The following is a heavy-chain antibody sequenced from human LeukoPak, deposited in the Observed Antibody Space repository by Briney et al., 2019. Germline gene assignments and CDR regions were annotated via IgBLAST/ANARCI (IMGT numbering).Heavy chain of an antibody. D-gene: IGHD3-22*01. V-gene: IGHV4-39*01. CDR1: GGSISSSSYY. CDR2: IYYSGST. J-gene: IGHJ4*02. Sequence: SETLSLTCTVPGGSISSSSYYWGWIRQPPGKGLEWIGSIYYSGSTYYNPSLKSRVTISVDTSKNQFSLKLSSVTAADTAVYYCARPNYYDSSGLWFFDYWGQGTLVTVSS. CDR3: ARPNYYDSSGLWFFDY.